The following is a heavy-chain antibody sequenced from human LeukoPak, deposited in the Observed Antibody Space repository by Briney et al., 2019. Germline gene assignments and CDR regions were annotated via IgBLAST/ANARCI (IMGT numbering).Heavy chain of an antibody. CDR3: ARGLYYYDSSFGY. J-gene: IGHJ4*02. CDR2: IYYSGST. V-gene: IGHV4-59*01. Sequence: SETLSLTCTVSGGSISSYYWSWIRQPPGKGLEWIGYIYYSGSTNYNPSLKSRVTISVDTSKKQFSLKLSSVTAADTAVYYCARGLYYYDSSFGYWGQGTLVTVSS. D-gene: IGHD3-22*01. CDR1: GGSISSYY.